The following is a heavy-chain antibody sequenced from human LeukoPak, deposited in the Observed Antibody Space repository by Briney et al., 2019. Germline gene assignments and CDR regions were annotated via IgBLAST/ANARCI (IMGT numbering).Heavy chain of an antibody. D-gene: IGHD2-15*01. V-gene: IGHV3-30*04. CDR1: GFTFSSYA. Sequence: GGSLRLSCAASGFTFSSYAMHWVRQAPGKGLEWVAVISYDGSNKYYADSVKGRFTISRDNSKNTLYLQMNSLRAEDTAVYYCARDDIVVVVAATRPEIDYYYGKDVWGQGTTVTVSS. J-gene: IGHJ6*02. CDR3: ARDDIVVVVAATRPEIDYYYGKDV. CDR2: ISYDGSNK.